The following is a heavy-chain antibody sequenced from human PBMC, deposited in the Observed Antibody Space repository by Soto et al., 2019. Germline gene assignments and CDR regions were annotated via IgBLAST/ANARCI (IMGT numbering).Heavy chain of an antibody. J-gene: IGHJ4*02. Sequence: GGSLRLSCVGSGLIFSNNGMHWVRQTPGKGLEWVAFMSYDGSDTFYADSVKGRFTISRDNSKNTLFLHMSNLRAEDTAMYYCTIVRVADSALDHWGQGTLVTVSS. CDR2: MSYDGSDT. V-gene: IGHV3-33*08. CDR1: GLIFSNNG. CDR3: TIVRVADSALDH. D-gene: IGHD3-10*02.